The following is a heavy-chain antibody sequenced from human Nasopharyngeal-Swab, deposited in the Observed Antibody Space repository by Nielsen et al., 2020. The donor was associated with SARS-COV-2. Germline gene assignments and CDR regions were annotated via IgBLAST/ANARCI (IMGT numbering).Heavy chain of an antibody. CDR1: GFSLSTSGVG. CDR2: IYWDDDK. Sequence: SGPTLVQPTQILTLPCSFSGFSLSTSGVGVGWIRQPPGKALEWLALIYWDDDKRYSPSLKSRLTITKDTSKNQVVLTMTNMDPVDTATYYCAHWGVIYGFDYWGQGTLVTVSS. V-gene: IGHV2-5*02. CDR3: AHWGVIYGFDY. D-gene: IGHD3-10*01. J-gene: IGHJ4*02.